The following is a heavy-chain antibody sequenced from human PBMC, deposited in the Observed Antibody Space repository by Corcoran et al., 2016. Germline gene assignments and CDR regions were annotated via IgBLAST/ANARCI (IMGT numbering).Heavy chain of an antibody. CDR1: GGSISSYY. D-gene: IGHD6-13*01. CDR2: IYYSGST. V-gene: IGHV4-59*01. CDR3: ARAAYSSSWLFFDY. Sequence: QVQLQESGPGLVKPSETLSLTCTVSGGSISSYYWSWIRQPPGKGLEWIGYIYYSGSTNYNPSLKSRFTISVDTSKNQFSLKLSSVTAADTAVYYCARAAYSSSWLFFDYWGQGTLVTVSS. J-gene: IGHJ4*02.